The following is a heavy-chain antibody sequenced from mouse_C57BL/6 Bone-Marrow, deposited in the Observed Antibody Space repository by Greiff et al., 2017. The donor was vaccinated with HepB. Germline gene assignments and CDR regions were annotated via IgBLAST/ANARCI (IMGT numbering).Heavy chain of an antibody. V-gene: IGHV1-81*01. J-gene: IGHJ2*01. CDR1: GYTFTSYG. CDR3: ARTVITTVVDY. Sequence: VQLQQSGAELARPGASVKLSCKASGYTFTSYGISWVKQRTGQGLEWIGVIYPRSGNTYYNEKFKGKATLTADNSSSTAYMELRSLTSEDSAVYFCARTVITTVVDYWGQGTTLTVSS. D-gene: IGHD1-1*01. CDR2: IYPRSGNT.